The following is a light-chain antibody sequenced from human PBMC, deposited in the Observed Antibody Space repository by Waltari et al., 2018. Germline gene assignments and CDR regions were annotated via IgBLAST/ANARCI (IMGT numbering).Light chain of an antibody. J-gene: IGKJ3*01. CDR2: CAF. V-gene: IGKV4-1*01. Sequence: DAVMTQSPDSPAVSLGERATLPSTSSHTISFYSTHNNYLTWYQQKPGQPPKLLIYCAFTREAGVADRFSGGGSGTDFTLTISGLQAEDVATYYCQQYQSTPFTFGPGTKVDIK. CDR3: QQYQSTPFT. CDR1: HTISFYSTHNNY.